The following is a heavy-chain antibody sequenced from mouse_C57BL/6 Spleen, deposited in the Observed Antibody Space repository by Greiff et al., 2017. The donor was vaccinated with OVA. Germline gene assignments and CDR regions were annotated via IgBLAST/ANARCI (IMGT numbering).Heavy chain of an antibody. Sequence: EVQLQQSGAELVKPGASVKLSCTASGFNINDYYMHWVKQSPEQGLEWIGRIDPEDGETKYAPKFQGKATITADTSSNTAYLQLSSLTSEDTAVYYCARFRITTVVDWYFDVWGTGTTVTVSS. J-gene: IGHJ1*03. CDR2: IDPEDGET. CDR3: ARFRITTVVDWYFDV. D-gene: IGHD1-1*01. CDR1: GFNINDYY. V-gene: IGHV14-2*01.